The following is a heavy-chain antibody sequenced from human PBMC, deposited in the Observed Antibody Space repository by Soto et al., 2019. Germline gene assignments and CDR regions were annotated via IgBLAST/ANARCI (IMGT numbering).Heavy chain of an antibody. D-gene: IGHD3-10*01. CDR3: ARGVGSGTYYNQYNWFDP. V-gene: IGHV1-18*01. CDR2: INTYNGNT. Sequence: VSVTVSCKASGYTFTNYGISWVRQAPGQGLEWMGWINTYNGNTNHAQKLQGRVTMTTDTSTSTAYMELRSLRSDDTAVYYCARGVGSGTYYNQYNWFDPWGQGTLVTVSS. J-gene: IGHJ5*02. CDR1: GYTFTNYG.